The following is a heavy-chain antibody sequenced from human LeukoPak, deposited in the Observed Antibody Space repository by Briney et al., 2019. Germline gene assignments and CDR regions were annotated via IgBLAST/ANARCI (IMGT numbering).Heavy chain of an antibody. CDR3: AKDIVGSAMTGIDY. Sequence: GRSLRLSCAASGFDFDDYAMQWVRQAPGKGLEWVSGISWNSNTKGYADSVKGRFTISRDNAKHSLYLHMDSLRPEDTALYYCAKDIVGSAMTGIDYWGQGTLVTVSS. J-gene: IGHJ4*02. V-gene: IGHV3-9*01. D-gene: IGHD1-1*01. CDR2: ISWNSNTK. CDR1: GFDFDDYA.